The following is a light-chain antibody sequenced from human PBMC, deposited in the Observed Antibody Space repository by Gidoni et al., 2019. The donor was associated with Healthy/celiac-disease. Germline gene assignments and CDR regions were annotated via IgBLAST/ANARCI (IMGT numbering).Light chain of an antibody. Sequence: AIRMTQTPSSCAASTGDRVTITCRASHGISSYLAWYQQKPGKAPKLLIYAASTLQSGVPARFSGSGSGTDFTLTISCLQSEDFATYYCQQYYRYPPTFGGGTKVEIK. J-gene: IGKJ4*01. CDR3: QQYYRYPPT. CDR2: AAS. V-gene: IGKV1-8*01. CDR1: HGISSY.